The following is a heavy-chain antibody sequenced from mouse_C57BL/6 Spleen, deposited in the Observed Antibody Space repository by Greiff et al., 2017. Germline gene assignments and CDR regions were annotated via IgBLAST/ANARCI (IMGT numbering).Heavy chain of an antibody. CDR2: INYDGSST. V-gene: IGHV5-16*02. Sequence: EVQLVESEGGLVQPGSSMKLSCTASGFTFSDYYMAWVRQVPEKGLEWVANINYDGSSTYYLDSLKSRFIISRDNAKNILYLQMSSLKSEDTATYYCARRDYDRDLGAMDYWGQGTSVTVSS. CDR1: GFTFSDYY. CDR3: ARRDYDRDLGAMDY. J-gene: IGHJ4*01. D-gene: IGHD2-4*01.